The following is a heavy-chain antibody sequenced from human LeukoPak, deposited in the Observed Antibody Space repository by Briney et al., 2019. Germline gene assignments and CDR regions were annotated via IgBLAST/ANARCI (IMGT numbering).Heavy chain of an antibody. D-gene: IGHD6-6*01. CDR3: ASEMVGQLANFDY. J-gene: IGHJ4*02. CDR1: GFTFSSYG. CDR2: ISYDGSNK. V-gene: IGHV3-30*19. Sequence: GGSLRLSCAASGFTFSSYGMHWVRQAPGKGLEWVAVISYDGSNKYYADSVKGRFTISRDNSKNTLYLQMNSLRAEDTAVYYCASEMVGQLANFDYWGQGTLVTVSS.